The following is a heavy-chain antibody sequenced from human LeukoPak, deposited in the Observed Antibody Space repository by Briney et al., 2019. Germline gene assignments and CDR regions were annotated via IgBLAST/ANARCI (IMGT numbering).Heavy chain of an antibody. D-gene: IGHD1-26*01. CDR1: GGSFRGYS. J-gene: IGHJ4*02. CDR3: AGWGLSDTYLIFDY. CDR2: INHSGST. Sequence: PSETLSLTCAVYGGSFRGYSWTWIRQSPGKGLECLGEINHSGSTNYNPSLKSRVTISVDSSKNQFSLRLSSVTAADTAVYYCAGWGLSDTYLIFDYWGQGTLVTVSS. V-gene: IGHV4-34*01.